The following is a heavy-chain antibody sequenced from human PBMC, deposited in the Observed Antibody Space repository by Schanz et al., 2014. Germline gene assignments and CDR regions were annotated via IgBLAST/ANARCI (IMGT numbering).Heavy chain of an antibody. V-gene: IGHV1-46*01. J-gene: IGHJ6*02. D-gene: IGHD1-1*01. CDR2: INPSGGSA. CDR3: ASDTMGGNFLMDV. Sequence: QVQLVQSGGEVKKPGASVKVSCKASGYTVTTYYLHWVRQAPGQGLEWMGIINPSGGSASYAQKFQGRVTMTRDTSTSTVYMELSSLSSEDTAVYFCASDTMGGNFLMDVWGQGTTVTVSS. CDR1: GYTVTTYY.